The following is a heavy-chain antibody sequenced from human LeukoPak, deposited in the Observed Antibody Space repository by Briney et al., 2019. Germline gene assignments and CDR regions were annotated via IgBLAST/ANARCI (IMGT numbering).Heavy chain of an antibody. CDR1: GYTFTSYD. V-gene: IGHV1-8*03. J-gene: IGHJ5*02. CDR2: MNPNSGNT. D-gene: IGHD2-15*01. CDR3: ARVAYCSGGSCYHNWFDP. Sequence: ASVKVSCTASGYTFTSYDINWVRQATGQGLEWMGWMNPNSGNTGYAQKFQGRVTITRNTSISTAYMELSSLRSEDTAVYYCARVAYCSGGSCYHNWFDPWGQGTLVTVSS.